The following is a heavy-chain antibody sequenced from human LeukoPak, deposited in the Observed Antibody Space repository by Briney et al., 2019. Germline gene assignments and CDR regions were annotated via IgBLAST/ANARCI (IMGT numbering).Heavy chain of an antibody. CDR1: GYSFTGYY. CDR3: ATEGYYGSGIFDY. D-gene: IGHD3-10*01. CDR2: FDPEDGET. J-gene: IGHJ4*02. V-gene: IGHV1-24*01. Sequence: ASVKVSCKTSGYSFTGYYVHWVRQAPGQGLEWMGGFDPEDGETIYAQKFQGRVTMTEDTSTDTAYMELSSLRSEDAAVYYCATEGYYGSGIFDYWGQGTLVTVSS.